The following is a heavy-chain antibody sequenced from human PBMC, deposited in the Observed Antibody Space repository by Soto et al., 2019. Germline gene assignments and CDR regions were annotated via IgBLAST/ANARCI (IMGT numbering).Heavy chain of an antibody. J-gene: IGHJ6*03. V-gene: IGHV4-34*01. D-gene: IGHD2-15*01. CDR1: GGSFSGYY. Sequence: SETLSLTCAVYGGSFSGYYWSWIRQPPGKGLEWIGEINHSGSTNYNPSLKSRVTISVDTSKNQFSLKLSSVTAADTAVYYCARRGGYCSGGSCYSGYYYYYYYMDVWGKGTTVTVSS. CDR3: ARRGGYCSGGSCYSGYYYYYYYMDV. CDR2: INHSGST.